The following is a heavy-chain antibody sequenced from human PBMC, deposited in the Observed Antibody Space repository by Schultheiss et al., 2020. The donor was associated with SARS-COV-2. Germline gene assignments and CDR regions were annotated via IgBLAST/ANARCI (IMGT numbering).Heavy chain of an antibody. CDR1: GGSFSGYY. V-gene: IGHV4-34*01. D-gene: IGHD1-26*01. CDR2: INHSGST. Sequence: SETLSLTCAVYGGSFSGYYWSWIRQPPGQGLEWIGEINHSGSTNSNPSLKRRVTISVATSTNQFSLKLSSVTAADTAVYYCARVLSGSPFYDYYMDVWGKGTTVTVSS. CDR3: ARVLSGSPFYDYYMDV. J-gene: IGHJ6*03.